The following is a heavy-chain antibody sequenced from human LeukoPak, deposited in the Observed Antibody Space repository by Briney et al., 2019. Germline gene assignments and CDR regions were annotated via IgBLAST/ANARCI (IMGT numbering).Heavy chain of an antibody. V-gene: IGHV3-23*01. J-gene: IGHJ4*02. CDR1: GFTFSSYA. Sequence: GGSLRLSCAASGFTFSSYAMSWVRQAPGKGLEWVSAISGSGGSTYYADSVKGRFTISRDNSKNTLYLQMNSLGAEDTAVYYCAKDRITFGGVIAPFDYWGQGTLVTVSS. D-gene: IGHD3-16*02. CDR2: ISGSGGST. CDR3: AKDRITFGGVIAPFDY.